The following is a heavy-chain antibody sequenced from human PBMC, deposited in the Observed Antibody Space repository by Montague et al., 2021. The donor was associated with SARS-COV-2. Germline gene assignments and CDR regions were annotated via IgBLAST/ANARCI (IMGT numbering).Heavy chain of an antibody. V-gene: IGHV3-7*03. D-gene: IGHD5-18*01. CDR1: GFTFSSYW. CDR2: IKQDGSEK. J-gene: IGHJ6*02. Sequence: SLRLSCAASGFTFSSYWMSWVRQAPGKGLEWVANIKQDGSEKYYVDSVKGRFTISRDNAKNSLYLQINSLRAEDTAVYYCARESGDTAMVGGMDVWGQGTTVTVSS. CDR3: ARESGDTAMVGGMDV.